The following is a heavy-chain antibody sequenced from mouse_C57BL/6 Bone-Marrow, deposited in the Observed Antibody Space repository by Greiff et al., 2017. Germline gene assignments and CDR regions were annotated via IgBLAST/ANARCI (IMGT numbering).Heavy chain of an antibody. CDR2: IDPSDSYT. D-gene: IGHD1-1*01. CDR3: YITTVGLDV. J-gene: IGHJ1*03. CDR1: GYTFTSYW. V-gene: IGHV1-59*01. Sequence: QVQLQQPGAELVRPGTSVKLSCKASGYTFTSYWMHWVKQRPGQGLEWIGVIDPSDSYTNYNQKFKGKATLTVDTSSSTAYMQLSSLTSEDSAVYYCYITTVGLDVWGTGTTVTVSS.